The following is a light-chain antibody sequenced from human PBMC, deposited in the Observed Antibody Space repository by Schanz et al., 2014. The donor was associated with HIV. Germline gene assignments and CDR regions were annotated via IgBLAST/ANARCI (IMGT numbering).Light chain of an antibody. Sequence: QSVLTQPPSASGTPGQRVTISCSGSISTIASRTVDWYQHLPGTAPRLLIHNDDRRPSGVPERFSGSKSGTSASLAISGLQSEDEADYYCQSYDSSLRAVVFGGGTKLTVL. V-gene: IGLV1-44*01. J-gene: IGLJ2*01. CDR3: QSYDSSLRAVV. CDR2: NDD. CDR1: ISTIASRT.